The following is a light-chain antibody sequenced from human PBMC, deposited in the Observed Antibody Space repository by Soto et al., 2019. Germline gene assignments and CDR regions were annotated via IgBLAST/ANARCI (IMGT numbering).Light chain of an antibody. J-gene: IGLJ2*01. CDR3: CLYAGSYTLDVV. Sequence: QSALTQPRSVSGSPGQSVTISCTGTSSDVGGYNYVSWYQQHPGKAPKLMIYDVSKRPSGVPDRFSGSKSGNTASLTISGLQAEDEADYYCCLYAGSYTLDVVFGGGTQLTVL. V-gene: IGLV2-11*01. CDR1: SSDVGGYNY. CDR2: DVS.